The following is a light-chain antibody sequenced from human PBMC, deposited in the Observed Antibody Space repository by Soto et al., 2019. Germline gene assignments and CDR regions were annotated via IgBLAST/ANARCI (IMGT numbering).Light chain of an antibody. V-gene: IGKV3-20*01. J-gene: IGKJ4*01. CDR3: QQYATSPLT. Sequence: EIVLTQSPGTLSLSPGERASLSCRASQSVAKNYLAWYQQKPGQALRLLISDASSRATGIPDRFSGSGSGTDFTLTIRRLEAEDFAVYFCQQYATSPLTFGGGTKVEIK. CDR1: QSVAKNY. CDR2: DAS.